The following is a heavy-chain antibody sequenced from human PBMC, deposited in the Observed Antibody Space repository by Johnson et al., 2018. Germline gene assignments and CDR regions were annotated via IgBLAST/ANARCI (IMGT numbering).Heavy chain of an antibody. V-gene: IGHV3-30*04. Sequence: QVQLVESGGGVVQPGRSLRLSCAASGFTFSSYAMHWVRQAPGKGLEGVAVISYDGNNKHYGDAVKGRFTISRDNAKNTVYLQMNSLVTEDTATYYCGKDPHRLVLMTYARMDAWGLGTAVIVSS. CDR2: ISYDGNNK. CDR3: GKDPHRLVLMTYARMDA. CDR1: GFTFSSYA. D-gene: IGHD2-8*01. J-gene: IGHJ6*02.